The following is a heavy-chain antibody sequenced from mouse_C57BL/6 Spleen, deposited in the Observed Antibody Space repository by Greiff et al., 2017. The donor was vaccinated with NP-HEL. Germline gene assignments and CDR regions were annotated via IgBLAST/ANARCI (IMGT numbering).Heavy chain of an antibody. D-gene: IGHD2-3*01. J-gene: IGHJ3*01. CDR1: GYTFTSYW. CDR2: IDPSDSYT. V-gene: IGHV1-59*01. Sequence: QVQLQQPGAELVRPGTSVKLSCKASGYTFTSYWMHWVKQRPGQGLEWIGVIDPSDSYTNYNQKFKGKATLTVDTSSSTAYMQLSSLTSEDSAVYYCARFYDGYYEGFAYWGQGTLVTVSA. CDR3: ARFYDGYYEGFAY.